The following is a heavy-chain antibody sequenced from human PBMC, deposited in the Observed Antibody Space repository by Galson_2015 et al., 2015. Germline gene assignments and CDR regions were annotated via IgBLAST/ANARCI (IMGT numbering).Heavy chain of an antibody. J-gene: IGHJ6*02. CDR3: ARAITARYYYYGMDV. CDR1: GFTVSSNY. Sequence: SLRLSCAASGFTVSSNYMSWVRQAPGKGLEWVSVIYSGGSTYYADSVKGRFTISRDNSKNTLYLQMNSLRAEDTAVYYCARAITARYYYYGMDVWGQGTTVTVSS. CDR2: IYSGGST. V-gene: IGHV3-66*02.